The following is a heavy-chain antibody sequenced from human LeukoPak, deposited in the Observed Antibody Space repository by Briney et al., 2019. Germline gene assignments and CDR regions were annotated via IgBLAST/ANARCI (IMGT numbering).Heavy chain of an antibody. Sequence: TGGSLRLSCAASGFTFSSYAMSWVRQAPGKGLEWVSAISGSGGSTYYADSVKGRFTISRDNSKNTLYLQMNSLRAEDTAVYYCAKGYYDSSGYGHDYWGQGTLVTVSS. V-gene: IGHV3-23*01. D-gene: IGHD3-22*01. CDR2: ISGSGGST. CDR3: AKGYYDSSGYGHDY. J-gene: IGHJ4*02. CDR1: GFTFSSYA.